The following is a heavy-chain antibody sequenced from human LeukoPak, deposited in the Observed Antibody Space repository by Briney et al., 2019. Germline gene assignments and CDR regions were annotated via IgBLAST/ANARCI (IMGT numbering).Heavy chain of an antibody. J-gene: IGHJ4*02. D-gene: IGHD3-22*01. CDR3: AREAEYYDSSPKGCFDY. Sequence: ASVKVSCKASGYTFTSYAMNWVRQAPGQGLEWMGWINTNTGNPTYAQGFTGRFVFSLDTSVSTAYLQISSLKAEDTAVYYCAREAEYYDSSPKGCFDYWGRGTLVTVSS. V-gene: IGHV7-4-1*02. CDR2: INTNTGNP. CDR1: GYTFTSYA.